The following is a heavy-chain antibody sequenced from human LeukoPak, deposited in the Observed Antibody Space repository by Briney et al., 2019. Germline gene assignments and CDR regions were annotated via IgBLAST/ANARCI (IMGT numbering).Heavy chain of an antibody. J-gene: IGHJ4*02. Sequence: GGSLRLSCAASGFTFSSYSMNWVRQAPGKGLEWVSYISSSSSTIYYADSVKGRFTIYRDNAKNSLYLQMNSLRDEDTAVYYCARGGSILVVYEDHFDYWGQGTLVTVSS. D-gene: IGHD2-8*02. CDR1: GFTFSSYS. CDR3: ARGGSILVVYEDHFDY. CDR2: ISSSSSTI. V-gene: IGHV3-48*02.